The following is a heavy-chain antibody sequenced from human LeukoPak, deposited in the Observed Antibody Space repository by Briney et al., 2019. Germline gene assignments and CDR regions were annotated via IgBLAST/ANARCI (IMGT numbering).Heavy chain of an antibody. V-gene: IGHV3-30*04. Sequence: GRSLRLSCAASGFTFSSYAMHWVRQAPGKGLEWVAVISYDGSNKYYADSVKGRFTISRDNSKNTLYLQMNSLRAEDTAVYYCSRSSGYSQYFDYWGQGTLVTVSS. J-gene: IGHJ4*02. CDR1: GFTFSSYA. CDR3: SRSSGYSQYFDY. CDR2: ISYDGSNK. D-gene: IGHD3-22*01.